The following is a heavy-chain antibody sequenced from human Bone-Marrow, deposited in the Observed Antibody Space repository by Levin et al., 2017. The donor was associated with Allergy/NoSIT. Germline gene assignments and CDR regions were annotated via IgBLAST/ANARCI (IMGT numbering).Heavy chain of an antibody. V-gene: IGHV4-39*01. Sequence: GSLRLSCTVSGGSISSSSYYWGWIRQPPGKGLEWIGSIYYSGSTYYNPSLKSRVTISVDTSKNQFSLKLSSVTAADTAVYYCASLIHDDSSYYFDYWGQGTLVTVSS. J-gene: IGHJ4*02. D-gene: IGHD3-22*01. CDR3: ASLIHDDSSYYFDY. CDR2: IYYSGST. CDR1: GGSISSSSYY.